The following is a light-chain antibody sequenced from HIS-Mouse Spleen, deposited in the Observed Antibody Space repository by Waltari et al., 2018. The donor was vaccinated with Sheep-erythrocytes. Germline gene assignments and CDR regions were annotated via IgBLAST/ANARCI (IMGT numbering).Light chain of an antibody. CDR2: EGS. Sequence: QSALTQPASVSGSPGQSITISCTGTSSDVGRYNLVSWYQQHPGKAPKLMICEGSKRTSGVPNRFSGSTSGNTASLTISGLQAEDEADYYCCSYAGSSTPWVFGGGTKLTVL. V-gene: IGLV2-23*01. J-gene: IGLJ3*02. CDR1: SSDVGRYNL. CDR3: CSYAGSSTPWV.